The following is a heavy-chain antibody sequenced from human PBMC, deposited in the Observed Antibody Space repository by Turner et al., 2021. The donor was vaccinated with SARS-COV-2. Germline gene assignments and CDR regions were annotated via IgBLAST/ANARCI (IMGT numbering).Heavy chain of an antibody. CDR3: AKDAGVEESFFDY. CDR2: MSGSGENT. D-gene: IGHD3-10*01. V-gene: IGHV3-23*01. CDR1: VFTFNNFG. Sequence: EVQLLQFLGGLVQPCGFLILPFTASVFTFNNFGMSWVRQAPGKGLEWVSTMSGSGENTHYAESVKGRCTISRDNSKNKLYLQMNSLRAEETAIYYCAKDAGVEESFFDYWGQGTLVTVSS. J-gene: IGHJ4*02.